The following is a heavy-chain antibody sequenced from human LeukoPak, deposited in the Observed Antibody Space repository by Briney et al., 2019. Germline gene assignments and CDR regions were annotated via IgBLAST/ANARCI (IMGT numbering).Heavy chain of an antibody. D-gene: IGHD3-3*01. V-gene: IGHV3-48*01. CDR3: ARTDFWSGYNLDY. CDR2: ISISTSNI. J-gene: IGHJ4*02. CDR1: GFTFSNYN. Sequence: GGSLRLSCAASGFTFSNYNMNWVRQAPGKGLEWVSYISISTSNIYYADSVKGRFTISRDNAKNSLYLQMNSLRAEDTAVYYCARTDFWSGYNLDYWGQGTLVTVSS.